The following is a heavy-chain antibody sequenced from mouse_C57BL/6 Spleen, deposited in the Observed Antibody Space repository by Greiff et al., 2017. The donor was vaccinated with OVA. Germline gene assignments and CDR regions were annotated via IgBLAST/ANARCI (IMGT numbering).Heavy chain of an antibody. Sequence: VQLQQSGAELVKPGASVKLSCKASGYTFTSYWMQWVQQRPGQGLEWIGEIDPSDSYTNYNQKFTGKATLTVDTSSSTAYMQLSSLTSEDSAVYYCARRGQLGLFDYWGQGTTLTVSS. CDR1: GYTFTSYW. CDR2: IDPSDSYT. CDR3: ARRGQLGLFDY. D-gene: IGHD4-1*02. J-gene: IGHJ2*01. V-gene: IGHV1-50*01.